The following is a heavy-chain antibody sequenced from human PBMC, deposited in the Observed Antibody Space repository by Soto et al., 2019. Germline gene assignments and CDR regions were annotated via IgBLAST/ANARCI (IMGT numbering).Heavy chain of an antibody. V-gene: IGHV3-15*01. CDR2: IKSKTDGGTT. D-gene: IGHD6-19*01. CDR3: TTSIAVAGMTYWFDP. Sequence: EVQLVESGGGLVKPGGSLRLSCAASRFTFSNAWMSWVRQAPGKGLEWVGRIKSKTDGGTTDYAAPVKGRFTISRDDSKNTLYLQMNSLKTEDTAVYYCTTSIAVAGMTYWFDPWGQGTLVTVSS. J-gene: IGHJ5*02. CDR1: RFTFSNAW.